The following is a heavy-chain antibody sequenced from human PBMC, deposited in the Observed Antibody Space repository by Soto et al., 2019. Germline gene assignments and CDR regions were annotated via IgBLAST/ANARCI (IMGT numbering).Heavy chain of an antibody. J-gene: IGHJ6*02. CDR3: AREDFWSGYYWSTWGTNGMDV. V-gene: IGHV4-34*01. Sequence: SETLSLTCSVYGGSFSGYYWSWIRQPPGKGLEWIGEINHSGSTNYNPSLKSRVTISVDTSKNQFSLKLSSVTAADTAVYYCAREDFWSGYYWSTWGTNGMDVWGQGTTVTVSS. D-gene: IGHD3-3*01. CDR1: GGSFSGYY. CDR2: INHSGST.